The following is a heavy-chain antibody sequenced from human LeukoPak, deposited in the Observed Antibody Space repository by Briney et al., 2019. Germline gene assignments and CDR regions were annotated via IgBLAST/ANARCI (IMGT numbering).Heavy chain of an antibody. CDR1: GGSINSGDYY. Sequence: PSETLSLTCTVSGGSINSGDYYWSWIRQPPGKGLESIGYICYSGSTYYNPSLKSRVTISVDTSKNQFSLKLSSVTAADTAVYYCARGLSQIVVVPAASGIRTYNWFDPWGQGTLVTVSS. CDR3: ARGLSQIVVVPAASGIRTYNWFDP. V-gene: IGHV4-30-4*08. J-gene: IGHJ5*02. D-gene: IGHD2-2*01. CDR2: ICYSGST.